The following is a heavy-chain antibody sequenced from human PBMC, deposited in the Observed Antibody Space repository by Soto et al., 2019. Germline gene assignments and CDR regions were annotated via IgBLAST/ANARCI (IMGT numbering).Heavy chain of an antibody. D-gene: IGHD3-10*01. CDR2: ISWNSGSI. CDR1: GFTFDDYA. J-gene: IGHJ4*02. CDR3: AKDPGFGELAPHFDY. V-gene: IGHV3-9*01. Sequence: VQLVESGGGLVQPGRSLRLSCAASGFTFDDYAMHWVRQAPGKGLEWVSGISWNSGSIGYADSVKGRFTISRDNAKNSLYLQMNSLRAEDTALYYCAKDPGFGELAPHFDYWGQGTLVTVSS.